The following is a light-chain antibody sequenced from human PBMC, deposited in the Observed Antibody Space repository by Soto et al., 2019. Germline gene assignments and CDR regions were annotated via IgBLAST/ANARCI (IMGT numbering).Light chain of an antibody. CDR3: CSYAGSYTFYV. CDR1: SSDVGGYNY. CDR2: DVS. Sequence: QSALTQPSSVSGSRGQSVTISCTGTSSDVGGYNYVSWYQQHPGKAPKLMIYDVSKRPSGVPDRFSGSKSGNTASLTISGLQAEDEADYYCCSYAGSYTFYVFGTGTKVTVL. J-gene: IGLJ1*01. V-gene: IGLV2-11*01.